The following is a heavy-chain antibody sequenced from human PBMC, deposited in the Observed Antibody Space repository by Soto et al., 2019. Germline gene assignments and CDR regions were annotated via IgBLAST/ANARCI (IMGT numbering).Heavy chain of an antibody. CDR1: GYTFTSYG. J-gene: IGHJ5*02. CDR2: ISAYNGNT. V-gene: IGHV1-18*01. Sequence: ASVKVSCKASGYTFTSYGISWVRQAPGQGLEWMGWISAYNGNTNYAQKLQGRVTMTTDTSTSTAYMELRSLRSDDTAAYYCARSGSLRCFDWLSNWFDPWGQGTLVTVSS. D-gene: IGHD3-9*01. CDR3: ARSGSLRCFDWLSNWFDP.